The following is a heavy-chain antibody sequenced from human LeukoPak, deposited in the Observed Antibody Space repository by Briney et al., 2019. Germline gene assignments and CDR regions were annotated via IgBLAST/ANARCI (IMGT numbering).Heavy chain of an antibody. Sequence: ASVKVSCKASGYTFTSYYMHWVRQAPGQGREWMGIINPSGGSTSYALKFQGRVTMTRDMSTSTVYMELSSLRSEDTAVYYCARGPEAASDAFDIWGQGTMVTVSS. CDR1: GYTFTSYY. J-gene: IGHJ3*02. D-gene: IGHD6-13*01. CDR3: ARGPEAASDAFDI. CDR2: INPSGGST. V-gene: IGHV1-46*01.